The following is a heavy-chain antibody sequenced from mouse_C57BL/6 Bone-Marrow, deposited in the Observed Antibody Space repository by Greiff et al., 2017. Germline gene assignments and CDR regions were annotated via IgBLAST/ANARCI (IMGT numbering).Heavy chain of an antibody. CDR3: ARWGGNYLAWFAY. V-gene: IGHV1-50*01. D-gene: IGHD2-1*01. Sequence: QVQLQQPGAELVKPGASVKLSCKASGYTFTSYWMQWVKQRPGQGLEWIGEIDPSDSYTNYNQKFKGKATLTVDTSSSTAYMQLSSLTSEDSAVYYCARWGGNYLAWFAYWGQGTLVTVSA. J-gene: IGHJ3*01. CDR1: GYTFTSYW. CDR2: IDPSDSYT.